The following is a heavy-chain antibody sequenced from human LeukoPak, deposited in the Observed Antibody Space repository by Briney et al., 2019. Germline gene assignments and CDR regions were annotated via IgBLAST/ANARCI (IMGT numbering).Heavy chain of an antibody. Sequence: GGSLRLSCAASGFTFSSYAMHWVRQAPGKGLEWVAVISYDGSNKYYADSVKGRFTISRDNSKNTLYLQMNILRAEDTAVYYCARPLNYDILTGYLDYWGQGTLVTVSS. CDR3: ARPLNYDILTGYLDY. J-gene: IGHJ4*02. CDR1: GFTFSSYA. V-gene: IGHV3-30*04. D-gene: IGHD3-9*01. CDR2: ISYDGSNK.